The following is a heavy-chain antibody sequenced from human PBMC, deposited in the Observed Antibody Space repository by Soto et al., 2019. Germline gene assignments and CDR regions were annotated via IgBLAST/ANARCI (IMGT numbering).Heavy chain of an antibody. D-gene: IGHD6-13*01. CDR3: AKLSGYSSSWYYDAFDI. CDR1: GFTFSSYA. CDR2: ISGSGGST. J-gene: IGHJ3*02. V-gene: IGHV3-23*01. Sequence: PGGSLRLSCAASGFTFSSYAMSWVRQAPGKGLEWVSAISGSGGSTYYADSVKGRFTISRDNSKNTLYLQMNSLRAEDTAVYYCAKLSGYSSSWYYDAFDIWGQGTMVTVSS.